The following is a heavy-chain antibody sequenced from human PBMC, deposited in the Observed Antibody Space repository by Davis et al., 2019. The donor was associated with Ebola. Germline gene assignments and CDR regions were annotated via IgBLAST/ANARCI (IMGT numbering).Heavy chain of an antibody. V-gene: IGHV5-51*01. CDR2: IYPGDSDT. Sequence: GESLKISCKGSGYSFTSHWIAWVRQMPGKGLEWMGIIYPGDSDTRYSPSFRGQVTMSADKSIKTAFLQWSSLKASDSGMYYCASLRRTITGMDDGFDIWGQGTMVTVSS. J-gene: IGHJ3*02. CDR1: GYSFTSHW. D-gene: IGHD2-8*02. CDR3: ASLRRTITGMDDGFDI.